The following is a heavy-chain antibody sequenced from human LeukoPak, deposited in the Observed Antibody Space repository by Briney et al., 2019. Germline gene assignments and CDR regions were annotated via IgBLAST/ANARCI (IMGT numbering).Heavy chain of an antibody. CDR2: ISIYNGNT. CDR3: ARTQWLEDAFDF. Sequence: GASVKVSCKASDDTFSNYGISWVRQAPGQGLEWMGWISIYNGNTHYAQKFQGRVTMTTDTSTNIAYLELRDLRSDDTAVYYCARTQWLEDAFDFWGQGTVVTVSS. J-gene: IGHJ3*01. CDR1: DDTFSNYG. D-gene: IGHD6-19*01. V-gene: IGHV1-18*01.